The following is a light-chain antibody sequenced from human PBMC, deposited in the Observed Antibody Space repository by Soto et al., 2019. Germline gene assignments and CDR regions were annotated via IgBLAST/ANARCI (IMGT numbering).Light chain of an antibody. Sequence: VLTQSPGSLSLSPGERATLSCRASEVVTTNFIAWYQQQPGQPPRLLIVGASSRAAGIPDRFTGIGSCTYFSRAISRLAPEDSAVYFCHDYGHGVDTCGQGTKLEI. J-gene: IGKJ2*01. CDR3: HDYGHGVDT. CDR1: EVVTTNF. CDR2: GAS. V-gene: IGKV3-20*01.